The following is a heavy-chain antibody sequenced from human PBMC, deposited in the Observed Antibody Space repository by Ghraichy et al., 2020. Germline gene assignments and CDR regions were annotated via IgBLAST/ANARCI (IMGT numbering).Heavy chain of an antibody. CDR2: ISGSGGST. D-gene: IGHD2-2*01. J-gene: IGHJ4*02. Sequence: GGSLRLSCAASGFTFSSYAMSWVRQAPGKGLEWVSAISGSGGSTYYADSVKGRFTISRDNSKNTLYLQMNSLRAEDTAIYYCAKDCPPDPSCSPFDYWGQGTLVTVSS. CDR1: GFTFSSYA. CDR3: AKDCPPDPSCSPFDY. V-gene: IGHV3-23*01.